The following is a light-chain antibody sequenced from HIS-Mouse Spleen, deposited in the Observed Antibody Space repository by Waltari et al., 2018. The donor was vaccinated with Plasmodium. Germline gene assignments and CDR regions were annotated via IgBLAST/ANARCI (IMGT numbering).Light chain of an antibody. CDR3: YSTDSSGNHRV. CDR2: EDS. Sequence: SYELTQPPSVSVSPGHTARINCPGDALPKTSAYWYQQKSCQAPVLVIYEDSKRPSGIPERFSGSSSGTMATLTISGAQVEDEADYYCYSTDSSGNHRVFGGGTKLTVL. CDR1: ALPKTS. V-gene: IGLV3-10*01. J-gene: IGLJ3*02.